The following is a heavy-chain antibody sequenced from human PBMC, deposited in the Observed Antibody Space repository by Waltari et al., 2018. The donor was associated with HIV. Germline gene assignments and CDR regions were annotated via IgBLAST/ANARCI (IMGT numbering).Heavy chain of an antibody. Sequence: EVQLVESGGGLVQPGGSLRLSCAASGFTFSSSWMRWFRQAPGKGLEWVANIKQDGSEIYYVDSVKGRFTISRDNAKNSLYLQMNSLRAEDTAVYFCARRGGRSSPLGYWGQGTLVTVSS. J-gene: IGHJ4*02. CDR3: ARRGGRSSPLGY. V-gene: IGHV3-7*01. D-gene: IGHD6-13*01. CDR1: GFTFSSSW. CDR2: IKQDGSEI.